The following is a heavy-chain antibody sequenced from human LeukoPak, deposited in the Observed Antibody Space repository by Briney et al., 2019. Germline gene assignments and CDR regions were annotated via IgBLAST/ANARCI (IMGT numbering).Heavy chain of an antibody. CDR1: GYSISSGYY. CDR3: ARNMYYYDSSGYYGY. V-gene: IGHV4-38-2*02. Sequence: SETRSLTCTVSGYSISSGYYWGWIRQPPGKGLECTGSIYHSGSTYYNPSLKSRVTISVDTSKNQFSLKLSSVTAADTAVYYCARNMYYYDSSGYYGYWGQATLVTVST. CDR2: IYHSGST. J-gene: IGHJ4*02. D-gene: IGHD3-22*01.